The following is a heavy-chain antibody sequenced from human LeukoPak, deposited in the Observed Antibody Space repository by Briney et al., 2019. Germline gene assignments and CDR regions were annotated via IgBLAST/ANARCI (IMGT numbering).Heavy chain of an antibody. CDR2: INAGNGNT. V-gene: IGHV1-3*03. D-gene: IGHD6-13*01. CDR3: ARGAIAAAGYYYYYYMDV. Sequence: ASVKVSCKACGYTFTSYAMHWVRQAPGQRLGWMGWINAGNGNTKYSQEFQGRVTITRDTSASTAYMELSSLRSEDMAVYYCARGAIAAAGYYYYYYMDVWGKGTTVTVSS. J-gene: IGHJ6*03. CDR1: GYTFTSYA.